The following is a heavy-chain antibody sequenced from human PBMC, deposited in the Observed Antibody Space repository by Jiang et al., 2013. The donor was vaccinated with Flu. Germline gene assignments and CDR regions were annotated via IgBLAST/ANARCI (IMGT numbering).Heavy chain of an antibody. D-gene: IGHD2-21*01. Sequence: SQTLSLTCDISGDSVSSNSATWNWIRQSPSGGLEWLGRTYYRSKWYFDYAVSMRSRIIINPDTSKNQFSLQLNSVTPEDTALYYCTRAPHGWGSDKWGQGTLVTVS. J-gene: IGHJ4*02. CDR3: TRAPHGWGSDK. CDR2: TYYRSKWYF. CDR1: GDSVSSNSAT. V-gene: IGHV6-1*01.